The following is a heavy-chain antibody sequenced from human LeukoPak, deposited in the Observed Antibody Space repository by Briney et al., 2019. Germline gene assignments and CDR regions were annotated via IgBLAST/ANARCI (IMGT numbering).Heavy chain of an antibody. J-gene: IGHJ6*03. CDR2: IYYSGST. D-gene: IGHD4-23*01. Sequence: PSETLSLTCTVSGGSISSYYWSWIRQPPGKGLEWIGYIYYSGSTNYNPSLKSRVTISVDTSKNQFSLKLSSVTAADTAVYYCARSFPKVVTPGYYYYYYMDVWGKGTTVTVSS. V-gene: IGHV4-59*12. CDR1: GGSISSYY. CDR3: ARSFPKVVTPGYYYYYYMDV.